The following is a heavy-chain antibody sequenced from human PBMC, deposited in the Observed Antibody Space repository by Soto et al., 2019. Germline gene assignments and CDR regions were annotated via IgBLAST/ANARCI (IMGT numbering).Heavy chain of an antibody. CDR1: GYTFTGYY. D-gene: IGHD2-15*01. CDR2: INPNSGGT. J-gene: IGHJ6*02. Sequence: ASVKVSCKASGYTFTGYYMHWVRQAPGQGLEWMGWINPNSGGTNYAQKFQGWVTMTRDTSISTAYMELSRLRSDDTAVYYCAKDRDAPDSAECMDVWGQGTTVTVSS. V-gene: IGHV1-2*04. CDR3: AKDRDAPDSAECMDV.